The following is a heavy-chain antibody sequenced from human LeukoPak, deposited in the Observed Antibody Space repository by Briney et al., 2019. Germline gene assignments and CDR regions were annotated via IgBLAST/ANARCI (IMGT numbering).Heavy chain of an antibody. V-gene: IGHV3-23*01. CDR2: ISGSGGST. J-gene: IGHJ4*02. CDR1: GGTFSSYA. D-gene: IGHD3-16*02. Sequence: SCKASGGTFSSYAMSWVRQAPGKGLEWVSAISGSGGSTYYADSVKGRFTISRDNSKNTLYLQMNSLRAEDTAVYYCAKVRLRGELSGNDYWGQGTLVTVTS. CDR3: AKVRLRGELSGNDY.